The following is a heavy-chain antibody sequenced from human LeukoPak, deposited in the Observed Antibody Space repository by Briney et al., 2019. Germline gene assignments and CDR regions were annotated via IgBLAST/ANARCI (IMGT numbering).Heavy chain of an antibody. CDR2: ICSSSSYT. J-gene: IGHJ4*02. V-gene: IGHV3-11*06. D-gene: IGHD6-13*01. CDR1: GFTFSDYY. CDR3: ARDLAGSSWHDC. Sequence: PGGTLRLSCAASGFTFSDYYMSWIRQAPGKGLEWVSYICSSSSYTNYADSVKRRFTISRDNAKNSLNLQMNSLRAEDTAVYYLARDLAGSSWHDCWGQGTLVTVSS.